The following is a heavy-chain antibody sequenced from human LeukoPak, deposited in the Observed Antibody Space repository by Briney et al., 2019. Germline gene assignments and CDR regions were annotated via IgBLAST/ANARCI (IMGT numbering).Heavy chain of an antibody. V-gene: IGHV5-51*01. J-gene: IGHJ3*02. CDR2: IYPGDSDT. D-gene: IGHD3-10*01. Sequence: GESLKISCKGSGYSFTSYWIGWVRQMPGKGLEWMGIIYPGDSDTRYSPSFQGQVTTSADKSISTAYLQWSSLKASDTAMYYCARQYRGSGSYSAFDIWGQGTMVTVSS. CDR1: GYSFTSYW. CDR3: ARQYRGSGSYSAFDI.